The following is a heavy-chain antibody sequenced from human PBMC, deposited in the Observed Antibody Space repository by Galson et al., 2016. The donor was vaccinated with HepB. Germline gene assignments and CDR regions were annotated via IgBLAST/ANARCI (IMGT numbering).Heavy chain of an antibody. V-gene: IGHV5-10-1*01. CDR3: AEGYYPAFDY. D-gene: IGHD3-22*01. J-gene: IGHJ4*02. Sequence: QSGAEVKKPGESLRMSCKGSGYSFTNFYINWVRQVPGKGLEWMGRIDPSDSYTKYSPSFQGHVTISVDKSIYTAYLQWSSLRASDTAIYYDAEGYYPAFDYWGQGALVTVSS. CDR2: IDPSDSYT. CDR1: GYSFTNFY.